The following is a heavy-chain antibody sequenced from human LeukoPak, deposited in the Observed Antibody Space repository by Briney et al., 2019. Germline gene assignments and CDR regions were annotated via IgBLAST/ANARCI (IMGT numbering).Heavy chain of an antibody. Sequence: PGGSLRLSCTPSGFTFGDYAMSWFRQAPGEGLEWVGFIRVKAYGGTTEYAASVKGKFTISRDDSKSIAYLQMNSLKTEDTAVYYCTRHVGGSGWYLTGWFDPWGQGTLVTVSS. V-gene: IGHV3-49*03. D-gene: IGHD6-19*01. CDR3: TRHVGGSGWYLTGWFDP. CDR1: GFTFGDYA. CDR2: IRVKAYGGTT. J-gene: IGHJ5*02.